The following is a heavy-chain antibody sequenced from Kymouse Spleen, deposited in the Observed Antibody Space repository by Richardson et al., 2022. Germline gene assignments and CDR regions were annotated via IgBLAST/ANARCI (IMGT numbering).Heavy chain of an antibody. J-gene: IGHJ6*02. D-gene: IGHD3-9*01. CDR1: GFTFSSYG. Sequence: QVQLVESGGGVVQPGRSLRLSCAASGFTFSSYGMHWVRQAPGKGLEWVAVIWYDGSNKYYADSVKGRFTISRDNSKNTLYLQMNSLRAEDTAVYYCARGVLRYFALYYYGMDVWGQGTTVTVSS. CDR2: IWYDGSNK. CDR3: ARGVLRYFALYYYGMDV. V-gene: IGHV3-33*01.